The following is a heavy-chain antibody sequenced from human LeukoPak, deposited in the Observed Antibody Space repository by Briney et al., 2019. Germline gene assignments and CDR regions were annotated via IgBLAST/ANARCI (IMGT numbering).Heavy chain of an antibody. J-gene: IGHJ1*01. D-gene: IGHD3-10*01. V-gene: IGHV1-18*01. CDR3: ARADENYYGSGSYLTAYFQH. Sequence: GASVKVSCKASGYTFTSYGISWVRQAPGQGLEWMGWISAYNGNTNYAQKLQGRVTMTTGTSTSTAYMELRSLRSDDTAVYYCARADENYYGSGSYLTAYFQHWGQGTLVTVSS. CDR2: ISAYNGNT. CDR1: GYTFTSYG.